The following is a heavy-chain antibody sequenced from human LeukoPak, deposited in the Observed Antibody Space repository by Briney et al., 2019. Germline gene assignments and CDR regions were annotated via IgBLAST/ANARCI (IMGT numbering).Heavy chain of an antibody. J-gene: IGHJ4*02. V-gene: IGHV4-61*02. D-gene: IGHD1-26*01. CDR1: GGSISSGSYY. CDR3: ARQGSGWELPSR. CDR2: IYTSGST. Sequence: SETLSLTCTVSGGSISSGSYYWSWIRQPAGKGLEWIGRIYTSGSTNYNPSLKSRVTISVDTSKNQLSLKLSSVTAADTAVYYCARQGSGWELPSRWGQGTLVTVSS.